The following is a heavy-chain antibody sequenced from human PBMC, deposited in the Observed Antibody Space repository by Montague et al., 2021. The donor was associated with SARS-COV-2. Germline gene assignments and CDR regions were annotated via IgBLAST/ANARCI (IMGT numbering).Heavy chain of an antibody. V-gene: IGHV4-39*01. D-gene: IGHD3-22*01. CDR2: IYYSGST. CDR3: ASPMYYYDSSGSDAFDL. CDR1: GGSISSSSYY. J-gene: IGHJ3*01. Sequence: SETLSLTCTVSGGSISSSSYYWGWIRQPPGKGLEWIGSIYYSGSTYYNPSLKSRVTISVDTSKNQFSLKLSSVAAADTALYYCASPMYYYDSSGSDAFDLWGQGTMVTVSS.